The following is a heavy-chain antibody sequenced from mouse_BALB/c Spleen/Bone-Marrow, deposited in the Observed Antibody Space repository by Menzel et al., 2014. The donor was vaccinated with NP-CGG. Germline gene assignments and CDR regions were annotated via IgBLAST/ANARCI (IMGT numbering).Heavy chain of an antibody. CDR3: ARGTYRYYFDY. J-gene: IGHJ2*01. CDR1: GYTFSSYW. D-gene: IGHD2-14*01. V-gene: IGHV1-9*01. CDR2: ILPGSGTT. Sequence: QVQLQQSGAELMKPGASVKISCKATGYTFSSYWIEWVKQRPGHGLEWIGEILPGSGTTNYNEKFKGKATFTADTSSNTAYMQLNSQTSEDSAVYYCARGTYRYYFDYWGQGTTLTVSS.